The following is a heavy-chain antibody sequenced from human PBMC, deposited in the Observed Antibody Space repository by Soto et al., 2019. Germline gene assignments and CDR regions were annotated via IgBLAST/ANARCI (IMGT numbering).Heavy chain of an antibody. J-gene: IGHJ6*02. CDR1: GFSLSTSGVG. V-gene: IGHV2-5*01. CDR2: IYWNDDK. Sequence: ESGPTLGNPTQTLTLTCTFSGFSLSTSGVGVGWIRQPPGKALEWLALIYWNDDKRYSPSLKSRLTITKDTSKNQVVLTMTNMDPVDTATYYCAHRGHSSGWYHYYYYGMDVWGQRTTVTVSS. CDR3: AHRGHSSGWYHYYYYGMDV. D-gene: IGHD6-19*01.